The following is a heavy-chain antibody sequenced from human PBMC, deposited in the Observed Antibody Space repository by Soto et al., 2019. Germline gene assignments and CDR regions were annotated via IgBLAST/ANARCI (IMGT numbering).Heavy chain of an antibody. J-gene: IGHJ6*02. V-gene: IGHV1-8*01. D-gene: IGHD1-26*01. Sequence: QVQLVQSGAEVKKPGASVKVSCKASGYTFTSYDINWVRQATGQGLEWMGWMNPNSGNTGYAQKLQGRVTMTRNTSISTAYMELSSLRSEDTAVYYCARGLAASGDGYYYGMDVWGQGTTVTVSS. CDR2: MNPNSGNT. CDR1: GYTFTSYD. CDR3: ARGLAASGDGYYYGMDV.